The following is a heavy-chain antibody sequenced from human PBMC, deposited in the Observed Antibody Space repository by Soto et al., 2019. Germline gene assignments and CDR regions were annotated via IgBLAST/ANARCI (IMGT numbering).Heavy chain of an antibody. CDR3: AKVLVLIVGATLIFAFDF. CDR1: GYTLTELS. Sequence: ASVKVSFKVSGYTLTELSMHWVRQAPGKGLEWMGGFDPEDGETIYAQKFQGRVTMTEDTSTDTAYMELSSLRSEDTAVYYCAKVLVLIVGATLIFAFDFWGKGKMFT. J-gene: IGHJ3*01. CDR2: FDPEDGET. D-gene: IGHD1-26*01. V-gene: IGHV1-24*01.